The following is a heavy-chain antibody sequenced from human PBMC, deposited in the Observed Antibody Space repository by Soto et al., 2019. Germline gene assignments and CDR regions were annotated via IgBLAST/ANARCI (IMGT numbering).Heavy chain of an antibody. CDR2: IYYSGST. CDR3: ARVEYQLTYGMDV. Sequence: PSETLSLTCTVSGGSIISYYWSWIRQPPGKGLEWIGYIYYSGSTNYNPSLKSRVTISVDTSKNQFSLKLSSVTAADTAVYYCARVEYQLTYGMDVWGQGTTVTVSS. V-gene: IGHV4-59*01. D-gene: IGHD2-2*01. CDR1: GGSIISYY. J-gene: IGHJ6*02.